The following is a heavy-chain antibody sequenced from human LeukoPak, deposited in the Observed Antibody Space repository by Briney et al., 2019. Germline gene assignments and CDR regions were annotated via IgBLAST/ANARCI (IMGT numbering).Heavy chain of an antibody. V-gene: IGHV3-74*01. CDR2: INTDGSST. D-gene: IGHD2-2*02. CDR3: ARDPEGYCSSISCYTGWFDP. J-gene: IGHJ5*02. CDR1: GFTFSSYW. Sequence: GGSLRLSCAASGFTFSSYWMHWVRQAPGKGLVWVSRINTDGSSTSYADSVKGRFTISRDNAKNTLYLQMNSLRAEDTAVYYCARDPEGYCSSISCYTGWFDPWGQGTLVTVSS.